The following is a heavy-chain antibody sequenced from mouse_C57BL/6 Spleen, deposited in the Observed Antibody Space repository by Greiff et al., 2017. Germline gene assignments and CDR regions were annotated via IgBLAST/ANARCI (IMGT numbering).Heavy chain of an antibody. D-gene: IGHD1-1*01. CDR2: ISYSGST. V-gene: IGHV3-1*01. CDR3: ARAGYYGSSYYWYFDV. J-gene: IGHJ1*03. Sequence: EVQLKESGPGMVKPSQSLSLTCTVTGYSITSGYDWHWIRHFPGNKLEWMGYISYSGSTNYNPSLKSRISITHDTSKNHFFLKLNSVTTEDTATYYCARAGYYGSSYYWYFDVWGTGTTVTVSS. CDR1: GYSITSGYD.